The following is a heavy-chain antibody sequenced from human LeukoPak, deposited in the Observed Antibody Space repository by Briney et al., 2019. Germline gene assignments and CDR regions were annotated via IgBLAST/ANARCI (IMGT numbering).Heavy chain of an antibody. CDR2: ISGSGGST. J-gene: IGHJ4*02. CDR1: GFTFSSYA. Sequence: SGGSLILSCAASGFTFSSYAMSWVRQAPGKGLEWVSAISGSGGSTYYADSVKGRFTISRDKSKNTLYLQMNSLRAEDTAVYYCAKDTYYDSSGYFVYWGQGALVTVSS. V-gene: IGHV3-23*01. D-gene: IGHD3-22*01. CDR3: AKDTYYDSSGYFVY.